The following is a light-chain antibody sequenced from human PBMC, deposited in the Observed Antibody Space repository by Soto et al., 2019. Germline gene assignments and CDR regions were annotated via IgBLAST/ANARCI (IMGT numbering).Light chain of an antibody. CDR3: QQYGA. CDR1: QSVGND. CDR2: DAS. Sequence: IGMTQSKATLSVSPGERATLSCRASQSVGNDLAWYQQKPGQAPRLLIYDASNRATGIPDRFSGSGSGTDFTLTIGRLEPEDFAVYYCQQYGAFGQGTKVDIK. V-gene: IGKV3D-15*01. J-gene: IGKJ1*01.